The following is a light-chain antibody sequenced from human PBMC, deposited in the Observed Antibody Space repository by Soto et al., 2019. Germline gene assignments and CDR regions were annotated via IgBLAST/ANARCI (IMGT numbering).Light chain of an antibody. Sequence: EIVLTRSPGTLSLSPGERATLSCRASQSVGSNKLAWYQQKRGQAPRFLMYDASTRATGIPDRFSGSGSGTDFTLTISRLEPEDFAVYYCQQYGSTPLTFGGGTKVDIK. V-gene: IGKV3-20*01. J-gene: IGKJ4*01. CDR3: QQYGSTPLT. CDR2: DAS. CDR1: QSVGSNK.